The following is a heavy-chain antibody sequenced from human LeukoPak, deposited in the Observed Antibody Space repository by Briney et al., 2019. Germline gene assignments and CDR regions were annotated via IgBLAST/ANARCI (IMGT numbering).Heavy chain of an antibody. D-gene: IGHD3-3*01. Sequence: PSETLSLTCTVSGGSISSSSYYWGWIRQPPGKGLEWIGSIYYSGSTYYNPSLKSRVTISVDTSKNQFSLKLSSVTAADTAVYYCARVPYYITIFRVVIQNWFDPWGQGTLVTVSS. CDR2: IYYSGST. J-gene: IGHJ5*02. V-gene: IGHV4-39*01. CDR1: GGSISSSSYY. CDR3: ARVPYYITIFRVVIQNWFDP.